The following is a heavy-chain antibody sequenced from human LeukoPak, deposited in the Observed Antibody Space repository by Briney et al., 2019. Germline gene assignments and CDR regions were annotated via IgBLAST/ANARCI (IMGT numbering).Heavy chain of an antibody. J-gene: IGHJ5*02. D-gene: IGHD6-13*01. CDR3: AARGPQQQLA. Sequence: PGGTLRLSCAASGFTFSSYGMSWVRQAPGKGLEWVSAISGSGGSTYYADSVKGRFTISRDNSKNTVFLQLTSLKVEDTALYYCAARGPQQQLAWGQGTLVTVSS. CDR2: ISGSGGST. CDR1: GFTFSSYG. V-gene: IGHV3-23*01.